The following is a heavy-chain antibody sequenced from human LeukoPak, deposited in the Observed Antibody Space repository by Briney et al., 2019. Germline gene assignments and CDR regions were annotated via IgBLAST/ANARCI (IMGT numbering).Heavy chain of an antibody. J-gene: IGHJ4*02. Sequence: SETLSLTSTVSGVSITSNNWSWIRQPAGQERKWLGRFYTSRSTDYHTPLSRRVTMSVDTSNNQFSLKLSSVTAADTAVYYCARVSAYGSGSYYTPFEFDYWGQGTLVTVSS. CDR1: GVSITSNN. CDR3: ARVSAYGSGSYYTPFEFDY. D-gene: IGHD3-10*01. CDR2: FYTSRST. V-gene: IGHV4-4*07.